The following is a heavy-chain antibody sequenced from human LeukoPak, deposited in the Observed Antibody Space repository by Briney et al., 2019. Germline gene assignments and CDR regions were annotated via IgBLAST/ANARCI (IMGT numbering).Heavy chain of an antibody. V-gene: IGHV4-61*02. CDR2: IYTSGST. D-gene: IGHD1-26*01. CDR1: GGSISSGSYY. CDR3: ARDPGVGASGGYYYYYMDV. Sequence: SETLSLTCTVSGGSISSGSYYWSWIRQPAGKGLEWIGRIYTSGSTNYNPSLKSRVTIPVDTSKNQFSLKLSSVTAADTAVYYCARDPGVGASGGYYYYYMDVWGKGTTVTVSS. J-gene: IGHJ6*03.